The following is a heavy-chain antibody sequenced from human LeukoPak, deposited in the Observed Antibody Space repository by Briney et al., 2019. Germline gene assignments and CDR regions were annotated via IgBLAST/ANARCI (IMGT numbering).Heavy chain of an antibody. V-gene: IGHV3-48*01. J-gene: IGHJ4*02. D-gene: IGHD5-18*01. CDR1: GFSFSSYS. CDR3: TRDPHSLDY. Sequence: GGSLRLSCAASGFSFSSYSMNWVRQAPGKGLEWVSYITSSSNTIYYADSVKGRFTISRDNAKTSLFLQMNSLRVEDTAVYYCTRDPHSLDYWGQGTLVTVSS. CDR2: ITSSSNTI.